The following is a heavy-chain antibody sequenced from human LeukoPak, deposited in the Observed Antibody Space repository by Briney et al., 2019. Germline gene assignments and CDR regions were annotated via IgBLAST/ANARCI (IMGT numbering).Heavy chain of an antibody. V-gene: IGHV3-23*01. CDR2: ISGSGGST. CDR1: GFTFSNYA. Sequence: GGSLRLSCAASGFTFSNYAMSWVRQAPGKGLEWVSAISGSGGSTYYADSVKGRFTISRDNSKTTLFLHMNGLRAEDTAVYHCAKDPDCTSGVCYTFFDYWGQGTLVTVSS. J-gene: IGHJ4*02. D-gene: IGHD2-8*01. CDR3: AKDPDCTSGVCYTFFDY.